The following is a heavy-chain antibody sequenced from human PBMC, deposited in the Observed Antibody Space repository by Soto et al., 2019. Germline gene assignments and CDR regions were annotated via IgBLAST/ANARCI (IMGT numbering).Heavy chain of an antibody. D-gene: IGHD6-19*01. CDR2: IIPIFGTA. CDR1: GGTFSSYA. CDR3: ARMRIAVAGHNWFDL. V-gene: IGHV1-69*06. J-gene: IGHJ5*02. Sequence: GASVKVSCKASGGTFSSYAISWVRQAPGQGLEWMGGIIPIFGTANYAQKFQGRVTITADKSTSTAYMELSSLRSEDTAVYYCARMRIAVAGHNWFDLWGQGTQVTVSS.